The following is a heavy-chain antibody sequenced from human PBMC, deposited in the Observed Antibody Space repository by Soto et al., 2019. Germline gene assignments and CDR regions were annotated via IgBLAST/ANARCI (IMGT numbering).Heavy chain of an antibody. CDR3: ARADNVGYYQH. Sequence: LETLSLTCAVSGDTFTSIYHWAWLQQPPGRGLEWVASIYHSGTTYYNPSLKSRVTISVDTSKNQFSLNLRSVNAADSAVYYCARADNVGYYQHFGQGNLVTVSS. V-gene: IGHV4-38-2*01. CDR1: GDTFTSIYH. CDR2: IYHSGTT. J-gene: IGHJ1*01. D-gene: IGHD3-3*01.